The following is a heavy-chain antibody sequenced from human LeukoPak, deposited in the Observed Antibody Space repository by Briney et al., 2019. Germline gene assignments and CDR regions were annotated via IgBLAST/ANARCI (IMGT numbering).Heavy chain of an antibody. Sequence: GSSVKVSCKASGGTFSSYAISWVRQAPGQGLEWMGGIIPIFGTANYAQKFQGRVTITTDESTSTAYMELSSLRSEDTAVYYCARDPRFEVIGWFDPWGQGTLVTVSS. CDR2: IIPIFGTA. J-gene: IGHJ5*02. CDR1: GGTFSSYA. CDR3: ARDPRFEVIGWFDP. V-gene: IGHV1-69*05. D-gene: IGHD3-10*01.